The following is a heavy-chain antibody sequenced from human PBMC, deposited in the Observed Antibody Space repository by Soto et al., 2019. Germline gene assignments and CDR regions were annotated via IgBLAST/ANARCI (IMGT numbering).Heavy chain of an antibody. J-gene: IGHJ4*02. CDR1: GFTFSSYA. CDR2: ISYDGSNK. D-gene: IGHD1-1*01. V-gene: IGHV3-30-3*01. CDR3: ARSNGWDY. Sequence: GGSLRLSCAASGFTFSSYAMSWVRQAPGKGLEWVAVISYDGSNKYYADSVKGRFTISRDNSKNTLYLQMNSLRAEDTAVYYCARSNGWDYWGQGTLVTVSS.